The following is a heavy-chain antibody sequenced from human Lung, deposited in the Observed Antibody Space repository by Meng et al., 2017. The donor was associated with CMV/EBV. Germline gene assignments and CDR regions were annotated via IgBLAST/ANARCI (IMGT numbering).Heavy chain of an antibody. CDR1: GGSISSYY. D-gene: IGHD6-19*01. CDR2: IYTSGTT. Sequence: QVPAQEAGPGLVTPSGTLSRTCTVCGGSISSYYWSWIRQSAGKGLEWIGRIYTSGTTIYNPSLKSRLTLSLDTSKNQFSLKLNSVTAADTAVYYCARAEADTGNFDYWGQGTLVTVSS. V-gene: IGHV4-4*07. J-gene: IGHJ4*02. CDR3: ARAEADTGNFDY.